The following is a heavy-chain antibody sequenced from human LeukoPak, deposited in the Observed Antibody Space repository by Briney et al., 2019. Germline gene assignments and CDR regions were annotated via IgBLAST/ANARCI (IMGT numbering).Heavy chain of an antibody. Sequence: SETLSLTCTISGGSISSSGYYWDWIRQPPGQGLEWIGSVYYSGNTYYKSSLESRVTISVDTSNNRFSLKLNSVTAADTGTYYCARTTGRGSVDPGTSGYVDSWGQGSLVTVSS. D-gene: IGHD3-22*01. CDR3: ARTTGRGSVDPGTSGYVDS. V-gene: IGHV4-39*02. J-gene: IGHJ4*02. CDR2: VYYSGNT. CDR1: GGSISSSGYY.